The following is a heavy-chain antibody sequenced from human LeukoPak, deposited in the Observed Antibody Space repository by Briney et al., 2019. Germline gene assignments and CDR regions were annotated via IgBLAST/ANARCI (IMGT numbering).Heavy chain of an antibody. V-gene: IGHV3-30*18. Sequence: PGGSLRLSCVASGFIFSSYGMYWVRQAPGKGLESVAVVSYDGSKRYYADSVKGRFTISRDNSKNTVCLQMNSQRGEDTAVYYCAKGRGSGWYGGLDHWGQGTLVTVSS. J-gene: IGHJ4*02. D-gene: IGHD6-19*01. CDR1: GFIFSSYG. CDR3: AKGRGSGWYGGLDH. CDR2: VSYDGSKR.